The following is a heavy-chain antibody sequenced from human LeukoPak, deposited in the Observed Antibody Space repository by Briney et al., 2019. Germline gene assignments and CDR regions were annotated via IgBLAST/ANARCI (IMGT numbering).Heavy chain of an antibody. CDR1: GYTFTSYG. J-gene: IGHJ4*02. CDR2: INPNSGGT. CDR3: ARERMGTTLRVLDY. D-gene: IGHD1-7*01. Sequence: ASVKVSCKASGYTFTSYGISWVRQAPGQGLEWMGWINPNSGGTNYAQKFQGRVTMTRDMSISTAYMDLSRLRSDDTAMYYCARERMGTTLRVLDYWGQGTLVTVSS. V-gene: IGHV1-2*02.